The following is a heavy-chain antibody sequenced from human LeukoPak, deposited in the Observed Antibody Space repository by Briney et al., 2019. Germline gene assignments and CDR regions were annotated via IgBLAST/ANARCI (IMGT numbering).Heavy chain of an antibody. CDR2: INPNSGGT. CDR1: GYTFTGYY. D-gene: IGHD5-24*01. Sequence: ASVKVSCKSSGYTFTGYYMHWVRQAPVQGLEWMGWINPNSGGTNYAQKFQGRVTMTRDTSISTAYMELSRLRSDDTAVYYCARNRDGYNSRWFDPWGQGTLVTVSS. J-gene: IGHJ5*02. V-gene: IGHV1-2*02. CDR3: ARNRDGYNSRWFDP.